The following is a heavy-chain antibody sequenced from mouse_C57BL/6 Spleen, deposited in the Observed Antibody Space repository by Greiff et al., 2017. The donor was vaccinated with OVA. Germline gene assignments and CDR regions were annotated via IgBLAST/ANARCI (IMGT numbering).Heavy chain of an antibody. CDR1: GYTFTSYT. V-gene: IGHV1-4*01. J-gene: IGHJ1*03. CDR3: ARDRYGSTYDWYFDV. CDR2: INPSSGYT. D-gene: IGHD1-1*01. Sequence: QVQLQQSGAELARPGASVKMSCKASGYTFTSYTMHWVKQRPGQGLEWIGYINPSSGYTKYNQKFKDKATLTADKSSSTAYMQQGSLTSEDSAVYYCARDRYGSTYDWYFDVWGTGTTVTVSS.